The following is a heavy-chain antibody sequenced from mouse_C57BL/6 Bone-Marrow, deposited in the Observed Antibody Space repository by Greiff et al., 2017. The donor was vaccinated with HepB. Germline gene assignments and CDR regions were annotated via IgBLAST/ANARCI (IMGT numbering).Heavy chain of an antibody. CDR1: GYTFTSYW. J-gene: IGHJ2*01. D-gene: IGHD1-1*01. Sequence: VQLQQSGAELARPGASVKLSCKASGYTFTSYWMHWVKQRPGQGLEWIGNINPSNGGTNYNEKFKSKATLTVDKSSSTAYMQLSSLTSEDSAVYYCARVTTVVEDYWGQGTTLTVSS. CDR3: ARVTTVVEDY. CDR2: INPSNGGT. V-gene: IGHV1-53*01.